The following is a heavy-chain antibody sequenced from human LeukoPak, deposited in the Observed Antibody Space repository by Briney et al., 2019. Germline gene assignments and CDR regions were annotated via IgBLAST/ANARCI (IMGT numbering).Heavy chain of an antibody. V-gene: IGHV3-23*01. D-gene: IGHD6-13*01. CDR1: GFTFSSYS. Sequence: GGSLRLSCAASGFTFSSYSMNWVRQAPGKGLEWVSTISGSGGSTYYADSVKGRFTISRDNSKNTLYLQMNSLRAEDTAVYYCAKDGPEGVAAAGNAFDIWGQGTMVTVSS. J-gene: IGHJ3*02. CDR2: ISGSGGST. CDR3: AKDGPEGVAAAGNAFDI.